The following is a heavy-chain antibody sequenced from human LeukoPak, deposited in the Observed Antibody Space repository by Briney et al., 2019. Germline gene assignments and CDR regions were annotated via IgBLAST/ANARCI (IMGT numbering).Heavy chain of an antibody. V-gene: IGHV3-74*01. J-gene: IGHJ4*02. CDR2: INSDGTST. D-gene: IGHD1-26*01. Sequence: PGGSLRLSCAASGFTFTSYWMHWVRQAPGKGLVWVSRINSDGTSTNYADSVKGRFTISRDNAKNMLYLQMNSLRVDDTAAYYCVRGAPFDYWGQGTLVTVSS. CDR3: VRGAPFDY. CDR1: GFTFTSYW.